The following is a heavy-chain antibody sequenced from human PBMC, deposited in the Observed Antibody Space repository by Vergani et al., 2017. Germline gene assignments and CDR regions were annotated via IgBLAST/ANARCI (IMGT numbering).Heavy chain of an antibody. CDR3: ARAYGRYDWFDY. Sequence: VQLLESGGGLVQPGGSLRLSCEASGFTFSSYAMSWVRQAPGKGLEWVSVISVSGGSKYYADSVKGRFTISRDNSKNTIYLQMNSLRVEDTAVYYCARAYGRYDWFDYWGQRTLVTVSS. D-gene: IGHD1-20*01. J-gene: IGHJ4*01. CDR1: GFTFSSYA. CDR2: ISVSGGSK. V-gene: IGHV3-23*01.